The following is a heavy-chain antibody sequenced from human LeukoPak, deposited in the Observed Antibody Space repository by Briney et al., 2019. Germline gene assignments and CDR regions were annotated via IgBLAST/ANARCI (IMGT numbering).Heavy chain of an antibody. CDR1: GFSFSSDA. D-gene: IGHD6-6*01. J-gene: IGHJ4*02. V-gene: IGHV3-21*01. Sequence: GGSLRLSCAASGFSFSSDAINWVRQAPGRGLEWVSSISSSSYIYYADSVKGRFTISRDNAKNSLYLQMNSLRAEDTAVYYCARDQKEYSSSAGDYWGQGTLVTVSS. CDR3: ARDQKEYSSSAGDY. CDR2: ISSSSYI.